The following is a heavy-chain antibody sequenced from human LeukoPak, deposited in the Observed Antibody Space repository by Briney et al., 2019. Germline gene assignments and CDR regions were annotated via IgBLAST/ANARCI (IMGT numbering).Heavy chain of an antibody. J-gene: IGHJ4*02. Sequence: GGSLRLSCAASGFPFSNTWMSWVRQAPGRGLEWVGRIQSKTDGGTTDYAAPVKGRFTISRDDSKNTLYLQMNSLKSEDTAAYYCTTATPHYFGSGSYSDTRYYFDSWGQGTLVTVSS. CDR3: TTATPHYFGSGSYSDTRYYFDS. CDR2: IQSKTDGGTT. D-gene: IGHD3-10*01. V-gene: IGHV3-15*01. CDR1: GFPFSNTW.